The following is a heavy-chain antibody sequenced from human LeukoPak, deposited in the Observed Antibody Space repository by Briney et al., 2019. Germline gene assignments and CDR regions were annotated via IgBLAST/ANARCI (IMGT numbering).Heavy chain of an antibody. V-gene: IGHV1-24*01. CDR3: AGESIVGATGNFDY. Sequence: ASVKVSCKVSGYTLTELSMHWVRQAPGKGLEWMGGFDPEDGETIYAQKFQGRVTMTRDTSTSTVYMELSSLRSEDTAVYYCAGESIVGATGNFDYWGQGTLVTVSS. D-gene: IGHD1-26*01. CDR1: GYTLTELS. CDR2: FDPEDGET. J-gene: IGHJ4*02.